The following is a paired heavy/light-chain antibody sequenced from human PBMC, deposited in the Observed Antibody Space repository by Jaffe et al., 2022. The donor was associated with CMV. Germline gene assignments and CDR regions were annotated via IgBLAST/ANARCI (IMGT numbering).Heavy chain of an antibody. Sequence: QVQLVESGGGVVQPGRSLRLSCAASGFTFSSYGMHWVRQAPGKGLEWVAVISYDGSNKYYADSVKGRFTISRDNSKNTLYLQMNSLRAEDTAVYYCAKDLAYCGGDCYYYYYYGMDVWGQGTTVTVSS. J-gene: IGHJ6*02. CDR2: ISYDGSNK. CDR1: GFTFSSYG. V-gene: IGHV3-30*18. CDR3: AKDLAYCGGDCYYYYYYGMDV. D-gene: IGHD2-21*02.
Light chain of an antibody. V-gene: IGLV1-44*01. CDR1: SSNIGSNT. J-gene: IGLJ1*01. CDR3: AAWDDSLNGLYV. Sequence: QSVLTQPPSASGTPGQRVTISCSGSSSNIGSNTVNWYQQLPGTAPKLLIYSNNQRPSGVPDRFSGSKSGTSASLAISGLQSEDEADYYCAAWDDSLNGLYVFGTGTKVTVL. CDR2: SNN.